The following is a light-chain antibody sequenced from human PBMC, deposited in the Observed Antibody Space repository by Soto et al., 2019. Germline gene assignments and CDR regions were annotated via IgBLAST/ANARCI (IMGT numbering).Light chain of an antibody. CDR1: QSVSSY. Sequence: GERETLSGRARQSVSSYLAWYERKGGEAPRLLIEDACNRATGIPASVSGRGSGTDFPLTISCLESEDFAVSYCQQRSNWPPSFGQGTQLDIK. CDR3: QQRSNWPPS. CDR2: DAC. V-gene: IGKV3-11*01. J-gene: IGKJ1*01.